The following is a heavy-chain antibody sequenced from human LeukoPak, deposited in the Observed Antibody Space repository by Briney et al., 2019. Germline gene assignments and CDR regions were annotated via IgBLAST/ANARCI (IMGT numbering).Heavy chain of an antibody. D-gene: IGHD5-18*01. CDR2: IRYDGSNK. CDR3: AKDGDTAMVQYYYYYMDV. J-gene: IGHJ6*03. CDR1: GFTFSSCG. Sequence: GGSLRLSCAASGFTFSSCGMRWVRQAPGKGLEWVAFIRYDGSNKYYADSVKGRFTISRDNSKNTLYLQMNSLRAEDTAVYYCAKDGDTAMVQYYYYYMDVWGKGTTVTVSS. V-gene: IGHV3-30*02.